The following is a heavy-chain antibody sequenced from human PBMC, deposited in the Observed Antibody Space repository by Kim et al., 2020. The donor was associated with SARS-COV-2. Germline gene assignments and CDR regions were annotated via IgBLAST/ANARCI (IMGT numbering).Heavy chain of an antibody. Sequence: SETLSLTCTVSGDSISNYYWNWIRQPPGKGLEWIGYISYSGFTNHNPSLKNRVTMSVDTSKNQFSMKLSSVTAADAAVYYCARHQANNWFDPWGQGTLVTVSS. CDR1: GDSISNYY. CDR3: ARHQANNWFDP. CDR2: ISYSGFT. J-gene: IGHJ5*02. V-gene: IGHV4-59*08.